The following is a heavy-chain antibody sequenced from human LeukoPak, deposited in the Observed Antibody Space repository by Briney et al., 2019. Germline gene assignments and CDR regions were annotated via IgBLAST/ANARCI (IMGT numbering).Heavy chain of an antibody. CDR1: GGSISSYY. Sequence: ASETLSLTCTVSGGSISSYYWSWIRQPPGKGLEWIGYIYYSGSTNYNPSLKSRVTISVDTSKNQFSLKLSSVTAADTAVYYCARGLDSSGLATGGHYFDYWGQGTLVTVSS. V-gene: IGHV4-59*12. D-gene: IGHD6-19*01. CDR3: ARGLDSSGLATGGHYFDY. CDR2: IYYSGST. J-gene: IGHJ4*02.